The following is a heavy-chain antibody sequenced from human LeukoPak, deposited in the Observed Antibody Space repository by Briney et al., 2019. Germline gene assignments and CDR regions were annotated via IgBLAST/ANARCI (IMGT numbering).Heavy chain of an antibody. Sequence: GASVKLSCKASGGTFSSYAISWVRQAPGQGLEWMGRIIPIFGTANYAQKLQGRFTITTDESTSTAYMELNSLRSEDTAVYYWARDLGVWTHYRSNWFDPWGQGTLVTVSS. CDR1: GGTFSSYA. D-gene: IGHD3-16*02. V-gene: IGHV1-69*05. CDR3: ARDLGVWTHYRSNWFDP. CDR2: IIPIFGTA. J-gene: IGHJ5*02.